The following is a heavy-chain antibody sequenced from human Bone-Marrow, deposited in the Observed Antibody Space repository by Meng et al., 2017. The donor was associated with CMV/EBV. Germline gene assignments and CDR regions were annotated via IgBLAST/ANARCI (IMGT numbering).Heavy chain of an antibody. Sequence: GSLRLSCTVSGGSISSSSYYWGWIRQPPGKGLEWIGEVSHRGSTNYNPSLKSRVTMSVDTSKNQFSLKLTSVTAADTALYYCARIPLKFLEPFDYWGQGTLVTVSS. D-gene: IGHD3-3*01. CDR3: ARIPLKFLEPFDY. J-gene: IGHJ4*02. V-gene: IGHV4-39*07. CDR1: GGSISSSSYY. CDR2: VSHRGST.